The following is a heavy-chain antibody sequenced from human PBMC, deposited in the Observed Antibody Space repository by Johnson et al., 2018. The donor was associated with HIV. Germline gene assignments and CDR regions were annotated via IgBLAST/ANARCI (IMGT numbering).Heavy chain of an antibody. CDR1: GFLFSRYA. Sequence: QVQLVESGGGVVQPGRSLRLSCAASGFLFSRYAMHWVRQAPGKGLEWVAVISYDGSNKYYADSVKGRFTISRDNSKNTLYLQMNSLRAEDTAVYYCAREIYSGRAFDIWGQGTMVTVSS. CDR3: AREIYSGRAFDI. J-gene: IGHJ3*02. V-gene: IGHV3-30*04. D-gene: IGHD3-10*01. CDR2: ISYDGSNK.